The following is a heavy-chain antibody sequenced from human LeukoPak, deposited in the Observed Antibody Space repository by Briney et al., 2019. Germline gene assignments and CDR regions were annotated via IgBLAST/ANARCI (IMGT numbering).Heavy chain of an antibody. CDR1: GFTFDDYA. J-gene: IGHJ3*02. CDR2: ISWNSGSI. D-gene: IGHD2-15*01. CDR3: AKSEEGGYCSGGSCYSAFDI. V-gene: IGHV3-9*01. Sequence: RPGGSLRLSCAASGFTFDDYAMHWVRQAPGKGLEWVSGISWNSGSIGYADSVKGRFTISRDNAKNSLYLQMNSLRAEDTALYYCAKSEEGGYCSGGSCYSAFDIWGQGTMVTVS.